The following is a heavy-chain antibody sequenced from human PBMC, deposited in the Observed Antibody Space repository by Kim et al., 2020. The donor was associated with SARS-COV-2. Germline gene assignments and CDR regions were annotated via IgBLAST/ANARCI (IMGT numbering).Heavy chain of an antibody. CDR3: MRDPNFMSRIHSDY. CDR2: IDPNGAFT. V-gene: IGHV1-46*01. CDR1: GYTFTDYY. D-gene: IGHD3-16*01. J-gene: IGHJ4*02. Sequence: ASVKVSCKASGYTFTDYYMHWVRQAPGQGLEWVGIIDPNGAFTIYADKFQGRVIMTRDTSTNTIYLDLESLTSEDSAMYYCMRDPNFMSRIHSDYWGQGTLVTVSS.